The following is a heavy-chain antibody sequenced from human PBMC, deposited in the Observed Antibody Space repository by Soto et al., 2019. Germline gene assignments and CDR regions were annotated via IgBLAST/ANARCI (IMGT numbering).Heavy chain of an antibody. V-gene: IGHV3-23*04. CDR1: KFTFSAYA. J-gene: IGHJ3*02. Sequence: EVQVVESGGGLVQPGGSLRLSCATSKFTFSAYAMTWVRQAPGEGLEWVSSISGSGGGTSYADSVKGRFSISRDNSKNTLYLRMNCLTVEDTAVYYCTRDHNGDHIGAFDIWGQGIVVTVSS. CDR3: TRDHNGDHIGAFDI. D-gene: IGHD4-17*01. CDR2: ISGSGGGT.